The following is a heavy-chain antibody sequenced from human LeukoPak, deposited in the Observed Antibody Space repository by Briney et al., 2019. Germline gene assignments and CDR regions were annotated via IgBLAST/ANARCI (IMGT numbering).Heavy chain of an antibody. CDR2: IWYDGSNK. Sequence: GGSLRLSCAPSGFTFSSYGMHWVRQAPGKGLEWVAVIWYDGSNKYYADSVKGRFTISRDNSKNTLYLQMNSLRAEDTAVYYCARALAAGRTYYFDYWGQGTLVTVSS. D-gene: IGHD6-13*01. J-gene: IGHJ4*02. CDR3: ARALAAGRTYYFDY. CDR1: GFTFSSYG. V-gene: IGHV3-33*01.